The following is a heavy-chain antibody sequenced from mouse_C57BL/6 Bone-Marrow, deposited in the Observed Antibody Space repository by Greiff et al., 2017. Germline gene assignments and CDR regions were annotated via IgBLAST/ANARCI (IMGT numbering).Heavy chain of an antibody. J-gene: IGHJ1*03. D-gene: IGHD1-1*01. CDR2: IYIGNGYT. CDR1: GYTFTSYG. V-gene: IGHV1-58*01. CDR3: ARDYYGSSYLDWYFDV. Sequence: VQLQQSGAELVRPGSSVKMSCKTSGYTFTSYGINWVKQRPGQGLEWIGYIYIGNGYTEYNEKFKGKATLTSDTSSSTAYMQLSSLTSEDSAIYFCARDYYGSSYLDWYFDVWGTGTTVTVSS.